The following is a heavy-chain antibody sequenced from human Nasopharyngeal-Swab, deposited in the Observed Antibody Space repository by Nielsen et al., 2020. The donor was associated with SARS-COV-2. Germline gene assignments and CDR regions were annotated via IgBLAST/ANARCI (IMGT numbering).Heavy chain of an antibody. CDR1: GYTITSYY. CDR3: TRETPQRPFDY. D-gene: IGHD6-25*01. Sequence: ASVKVSCKASGYTITSYYLHWVRQAPGQGLEWMGIIYPSSDTTTYAQKFQGRVAMTRDTSANTVYMELSSLRSEDTAVYYCTRETPQRPFDYWGQGTLVTVSS. J-gene: IGHJ4*02. V-gene: IGHV1-46*01. CDR2: IYPSSDTT.